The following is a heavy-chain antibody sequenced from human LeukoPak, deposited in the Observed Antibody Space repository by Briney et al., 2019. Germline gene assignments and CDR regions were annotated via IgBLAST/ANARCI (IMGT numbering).Heavy chain of an antibody. CDR3: ARQAYDYDSSRSLTGYYFDY. D-gene: IGHD3-22*01. CDR1: GYIFSRSW. Sequence: ESLKISCKGSGYIFSRSWIGWVRQMPGKGLEYMGVIYPDDSDTRYSPSFQGQVTISADKSIDTAYLHWSSLKASDTAMYYCARQAYDYDSSRSLTGYYFDYWGQGTLVTVSS. V-gene: IGHV5-51*01. J-gene: IGHJ4*02. CDR2: IYPDDSDT.